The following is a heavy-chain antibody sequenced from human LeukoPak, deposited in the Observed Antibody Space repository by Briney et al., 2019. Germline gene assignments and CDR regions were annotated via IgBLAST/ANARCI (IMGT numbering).Heavy chain of an antibody. J-gene: IGHJ5*02. Sequence: PSETLSLTCTVSGGSISSYYWSWIRQPPGKGLEWIGYIYYSGSTNYNPSLKSRVTISVDTSKNQFSLKLSSVTAADTAVYYCATGYSSTWYWFDPWGQGTLVTVSS. CDR3: ATGYSSTWYWFDP. CDR1: GGSISSYY. CDR2: IYYSGST. V-gene: IGHV4-59*01. D-gene: IGHD6-13*01.